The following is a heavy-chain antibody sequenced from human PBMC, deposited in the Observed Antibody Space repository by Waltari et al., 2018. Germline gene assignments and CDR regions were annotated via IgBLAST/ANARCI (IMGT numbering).Heavy chain of an antibody. CDR1: GFTVRSNY. Sequence: AHLVEYGGGLVLPGGSLGLSWAASGFTVRSNYMAWVRQAPGKGLESLSILQNDGTAHYADSVKGRFTISRHNSNNTLYLQMNSLTTEDSAVYYCARSFVTTTGFDVWGQGTTVTVSS. D-gene: IGHD3-9*01. V-gene: IGHV3-53*04. J-gene: IGHJ6*02. CDR2: LQNDGTA. CDR3: ARSFVTTTGFDV.